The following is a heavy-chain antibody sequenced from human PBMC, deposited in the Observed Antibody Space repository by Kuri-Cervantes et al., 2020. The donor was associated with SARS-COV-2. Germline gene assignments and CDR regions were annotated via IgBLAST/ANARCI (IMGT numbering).Heavy chain of an antibody. CDR1: GGSISSGDYY. D-gene: IGHD3-10*01. V-gene: IGHV4-30-4*08. CDR2: VNHNGGA. Sequence: SETLSLTCTVSGGSISSGDYYWSWIRQSPGKRLEWIGEVNHNGGANYNPSLRSRVTISVDPSKAQFSLNLSSVTAADTAVYYCAGQLWFGEPHFDPWGQGTLVTVSS. J-gene: IGHJ5*02. CDR3: AGQLWFGEPHFDP.